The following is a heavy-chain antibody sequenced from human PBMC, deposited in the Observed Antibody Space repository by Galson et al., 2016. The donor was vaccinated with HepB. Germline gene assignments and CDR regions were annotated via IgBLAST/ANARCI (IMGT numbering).Heavy chain of an antibody. Sequence: SLRLSCAASGFTFKNHWMNWVRQAPGKGLEWLANIREDGSDKYYVASVKGRFTISRDNGKNSLYLQMISLRDEDTAVYYCARIPYGCNGPFDIWGQGTMVAVSS. CDR2: IREDGSDK. J-gene: IGHJ3*02. V-gene: IGHV3-7*03. CDR3: ARIPYGCNGPFDI. CDR1: GFTFKNHW. D-gene: IGHD4-23*01.